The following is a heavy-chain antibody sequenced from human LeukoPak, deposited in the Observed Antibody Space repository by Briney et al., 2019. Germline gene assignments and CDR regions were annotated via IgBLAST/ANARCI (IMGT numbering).Heavy chain of an antibody. Sequence: GGSLRLSCAASGFTFSSYSMNWVRQAPGKGLEWVAVIWYDGSKKYYADSVKGRFTISRDDSKNTLYLQMNSLRAEDTAIYYCARDPGTLATYFDYWDPGTLVTVSS. CDR1: GFTFSSYS. V-gene: IGHV3-33*08. D-gene: IGHD6-13*01. CDR2: IWYDGSKK. CDR3: ARDPGTLATYFDY. J-gene: IGHJ4*02.